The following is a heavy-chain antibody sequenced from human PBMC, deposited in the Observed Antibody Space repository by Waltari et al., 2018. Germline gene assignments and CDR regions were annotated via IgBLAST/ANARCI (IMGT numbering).Heavy chain of an antibody. CDR1: GGSISSSSYY. V-gene: IGHV4-39*07. J-gene: IGHJ5*02. Sequence: QLQLQESGPGLVKPSETLSLTCTVSGGSISSSSYYWGWIRQPPGKGLEWIGSIYYSGSTYYNPSLKSRVTISVDTSKNQFSLKLSSVTAADTAVYYCAYSSSQGWFDPWGQGTLVTVSS. CDR2: IYYSGST. D-gene: IGHD6-13*01. CDR3: AYSSSQGWFDP.